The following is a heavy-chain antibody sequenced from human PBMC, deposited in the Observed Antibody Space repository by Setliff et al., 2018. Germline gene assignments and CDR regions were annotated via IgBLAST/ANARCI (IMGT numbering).Heavy chain of an antibody. CDR1: GGSISPYY. D-gene: IGHD3-16*01. J-gene: IGHJ5*02. CDR3: ARDYQGGWFDP. V-gene: IGHV4-4*07. CDR2: IYSSGST. Sequence: SETLSLTCTVSGGSISPYYWSWIRQPAGKGLEWIGRIYSSGSTNYNPSLESRVTISIDRSKNQLSLKLNSVTAADTAVYYCARDYQGGWFDPWGPGTLVTVSS.